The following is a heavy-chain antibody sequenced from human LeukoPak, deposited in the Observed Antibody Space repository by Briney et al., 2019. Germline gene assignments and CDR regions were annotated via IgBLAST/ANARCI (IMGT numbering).Heavy chain of an antibody. V-gene: IGHV3-9*03. CDR3: AKELRGYSYGYELDY. J-gene: IGHJ4*02. CDR2: ISWNSGSI. D-gene: IGHD5-18*01. Sequence: RSLRLSCAASGFTFDDYAMHWVRQAPGKGLEWVSGISWNSGSIGYADSVKGRFTISRDNAKNSLYLQMNSLRAEDMALYYCAKELRGYSYGYELDYWGQGTLVTVSS. CDR1: GFTFDDYA.